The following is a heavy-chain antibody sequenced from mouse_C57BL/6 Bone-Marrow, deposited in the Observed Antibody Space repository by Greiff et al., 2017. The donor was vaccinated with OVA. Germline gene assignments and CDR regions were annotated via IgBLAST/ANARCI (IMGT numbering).Heavy chain of an antibody. V-gene: IGHV1-81*01. D-gene: IGHD1-2*01. CDR2: IYPRSGNT. CDR3: ERDSLLRYWYFEV. Sequence: VQLKESGAELARPGASVKLSCKASGYTFTSYGISWVKQRTGQGLEWIGVIYPRSGNTYYNEKFKGKATLTADKSSSTAYMELRSVTSEDSAVYFCERDSLLRYWYFEVGGTGTTVTVSS. J-gene: IGHJ1*03. CDR1: GYTFTSYG.